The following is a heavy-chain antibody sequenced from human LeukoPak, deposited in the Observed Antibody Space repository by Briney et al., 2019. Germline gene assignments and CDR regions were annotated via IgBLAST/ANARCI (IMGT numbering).Heavy chain of an antibody. Sequence: SGPTLVKPTQTLTLTCTFSGFSLSTTGVGVGWIRQPPGKALEWLAVTYWNNDKSYSPSLKSRLTITKDTSKNQVVLIMTNMDPVDTATYYCAHKGRGSGSYTMWGQGTLVTVSS. J-gene: IGHJ4*02. CDR2: TYWNNDK. CDR1: GFSLSTTGVG. CDR3: AHKGRGSGSYTM. D-gene: IGHD3-10*01. V-gene: IGHV2-5*01.